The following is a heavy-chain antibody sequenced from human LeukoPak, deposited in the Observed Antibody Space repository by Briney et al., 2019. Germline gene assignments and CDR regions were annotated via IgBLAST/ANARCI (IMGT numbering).Heavy chain of an antibody. CDR1: GYTFTSYG. CDR2: ISAYNGNT. CDR3: ARVDIVVVVAGDWFDP. Sequence: ASVKVSCKASGYTFTSYGISWVRQAPGQGLEWMGWISAYNGNTNYAQKLQGRVTMTTDTSTGTAYMELRSLRSDDTAVYCCARVDIVVVVAGDWFDPWGQGTLVTVSS. V-gene: IGHV1-18*01. D-gene: IGHD2-15*01. J-gene: IGHJ5*02.